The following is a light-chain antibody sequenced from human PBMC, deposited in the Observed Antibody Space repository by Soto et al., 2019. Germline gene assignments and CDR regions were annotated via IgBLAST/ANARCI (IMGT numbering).Light chain of an antibody. CDR1: QSVSNNY. V-gene: IGKV3-20*01. J-gene: IGKJ1*01. CDR3: QQYGSSGT. Sequence: EILFTQSPGTPSLSPRERTTLSRRASQSVSNNYLAWHQPKPAQAPRLLIYGASNRATGITDRFSGSGSGTDFTLTISRLEHEDFAVYYCQQYGSSGTFGQGTKVDIK. CDR2: GAS.